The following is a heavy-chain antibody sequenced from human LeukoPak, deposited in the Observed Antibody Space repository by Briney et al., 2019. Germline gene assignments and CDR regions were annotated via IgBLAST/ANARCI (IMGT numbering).Heavy chain of an antibody. D-gene: IGHD1-26*01. CDR2: INGSGGST. CDR1: GFTFSSYA. Sequence: GGSLRLSCAASGFTFSSYAMSWVRQAPGKGLEWVSDINGSGGSTYYADSVKGRFTISRDNSKNMLYLQMNSLRAEDTAVYYCAKKYSTGLDPWGQGTLVTVSS. J-gene: IGHJ5*02. V-gene: IGHV3-23*01. CDR3: AKKYSTGLDP.